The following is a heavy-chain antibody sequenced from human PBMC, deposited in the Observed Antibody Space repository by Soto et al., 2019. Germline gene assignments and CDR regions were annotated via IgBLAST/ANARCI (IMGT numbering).Heavy chain of an antibody. CDR1: GFTFSSYA. CDR3: ARDRVTGTHWYFDY. D-gene: IGHD1-7*01. Sequence: GESLKISCAASGFTFSSYAMHWVRQAPGKGLEYVSGISSNGGTTYYANSVKDRFTISRDNSKNTLYLQMNSLRAEDTAVYYCARDRVTGTHWYFDYWGQGTLVTVSS. CDR2: ISSNGGTT. V-gene: IGHV3-64*01. J-gene: IGHJ4*02.